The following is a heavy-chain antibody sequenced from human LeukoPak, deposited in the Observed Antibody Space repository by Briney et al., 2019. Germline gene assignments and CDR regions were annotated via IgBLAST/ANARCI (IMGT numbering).Heavy chain of an antibody. Sequence: GGSLRLSCAASGFTFSNYGMHWVRQAPGKGLEWVSFIRHDGSNKYYADSVKGRFTISRDNSKNMLYLQMNSLRAEDTAVYYCARHDWFDPWGQGTLVTVSS. CDR2: IRHDGSNK. CDR3: ARHDWFDP. V-gene: IGHV3-30*02. D-gene: IGHD3-3*01. J-gene: IGHJ5*02. CDR1: GFTFSNYG.